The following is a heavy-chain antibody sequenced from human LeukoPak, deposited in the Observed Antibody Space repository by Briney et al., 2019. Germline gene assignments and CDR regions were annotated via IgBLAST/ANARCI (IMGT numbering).Heavy chain of an antibody. CDR2: ISGSGGGT. J-gene: IGHJ5*02. Sequence: PGGSLRLSCAASGFTFSSYGMNWVRQAPGKGLEWVSVISGSGGGTHYADSVKGRFTISRDNSKNTLYLQMNSLRAEDTAVYYCAKRGDSSSWYPNWFDPWGQGTLVTVSS. CDR3: AKRGDSSSWYPNWFDP. CDR1: GFTFSSYG. D-gene: IGHD6-13*01. V-gene: IGHV3-23*01.